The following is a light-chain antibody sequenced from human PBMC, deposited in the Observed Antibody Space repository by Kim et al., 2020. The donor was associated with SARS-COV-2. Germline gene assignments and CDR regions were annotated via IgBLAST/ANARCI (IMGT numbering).Light chain of an antibody. Sequence: PGERATLSCRASQTVNSYLAWYQQKPGQAPRLLIYDAYNRATAIPARFSGSGSGTDFTLTINSLEPEDFAVYYCQQRYNWPLTFGGGTKVDIK. J-gene: IGKJ4*01. CDR2: DAY. CDR3: QQRYNWPLT. V-gene: IGKV3-11*01. CDR1: QTVNSY.